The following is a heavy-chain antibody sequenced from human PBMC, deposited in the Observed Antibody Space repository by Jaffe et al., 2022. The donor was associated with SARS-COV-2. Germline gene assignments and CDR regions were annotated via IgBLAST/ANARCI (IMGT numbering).Heavy chain of an antibody. V-gene: IGHV3-23*01. CDR2: ISGSGGST. CDR1: GFTFSSYA. CDR3: AKAEPFDDYSIIDPPTPYYYYYGMDV. J-gene: IGHJ6*02. Sequence: EVQLLESGGGLVQPGGSLRLSCAASGFTFSSYAMSWVRQAPGKGLEWVSAISGSGGSTYYADSVKGRFTISRDNSKNTLYLQMNSLRAEDTAVYYCAKAEPFDDYSIIDPPTPYYYYYGMDVWGQGTTVTVSS. D-gene: IGHD4-4*01.